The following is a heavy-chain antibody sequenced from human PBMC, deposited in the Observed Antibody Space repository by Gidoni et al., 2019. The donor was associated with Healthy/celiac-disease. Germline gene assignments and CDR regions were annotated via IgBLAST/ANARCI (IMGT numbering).Heavy chain of an antibody. V-gene: IGHV3-48*02. J-gene: IGHJ6*03. CDR2: ISSSSSTI. CDR1: GFTFSSYS. D-gene: IGHD3-16*01. Sequence: EVQLVESGGGLVQPGGSLRLSCAASGFTFSSYSMNWVRQAPGKGLEWVSYISSSSSTIYYADSVKGRFTISRDNAKNSLYLQMNSLRDEDTAVYYCAGPVGGYYYYYMDVWGKGTTVTVSS. CDR3: AGPVGGYYYYYMDV.